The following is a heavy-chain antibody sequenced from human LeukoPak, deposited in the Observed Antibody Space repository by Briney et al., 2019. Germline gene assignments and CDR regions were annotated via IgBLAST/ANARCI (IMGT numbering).Heavy chain of an antibody. CDR3: ARDGIVVVPAAIGYYYYGMDV. V-gene: IGHV3-21*01. J-gene: IGHJ6*02. CDR2: ISSSSSYI. D-gene: IGHD2-2*01. Sequence: SGGSLRLSCAASGFTFSSYSMNWVRQAPGKGLEWVSSISSSSSYIYYADSVKGRFTISRDNAKNSLYLQMNSLRAEDTAVNYCARDGIVVVPAAIGYYYYGMDVWGQGTTVTVSS. CDR1: GFTFSSYS.